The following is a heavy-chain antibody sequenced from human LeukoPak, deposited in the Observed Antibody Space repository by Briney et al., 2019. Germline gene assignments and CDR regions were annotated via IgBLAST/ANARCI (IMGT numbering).Heavy chain of an antibody. V-gene: IGHV1-69*04. CDR1: GGTFSSYA. CDR3: ARDSHGSGRIDWFDP. CDR2: IIPILGIA. Sequence: SVKVSCKASGGTFSSYAISWVRQAPGQGLEWMGRIIPILGIANYAQKFQGRVTITADKSTSTAYMELSSLRSEDTAVYYCARDSHGSGRIDWFDPWGQGTLVTVSS. D-gene: IGHD1-26*01. J-gene: IGHJ5*02.